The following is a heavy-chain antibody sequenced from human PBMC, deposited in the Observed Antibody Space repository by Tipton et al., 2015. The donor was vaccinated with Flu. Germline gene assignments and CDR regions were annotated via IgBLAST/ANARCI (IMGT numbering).Heavy chain of an antibody. V-gene: IGHV5-51*01. Sequence: GAEVKKPGESLKISCKGSGYSFTSYWIGWVRQMPGKGLEWMGIIYTGDSDIRYSPSFQGQVPISAEKSISTPYLQWSSLKASYTAMYYWASRRGKDYDSSGFQGDAFDIWGQGTIVPVSS. CDR1: GYSFTSYW. J-gene: IGHJ3*02. D-gene: IGHD3-22*01. CDR3: ASRRGKDYDSSGFQGDAFDI. CDR2: IYTGDSDI.